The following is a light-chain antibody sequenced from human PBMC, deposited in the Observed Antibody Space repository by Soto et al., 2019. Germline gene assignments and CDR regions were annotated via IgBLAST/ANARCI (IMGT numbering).Light chain of an antibody. J-gene: IGLJ2*01. Sequence: QSALTQPASVSGSPGQSITISCTGTSSDVGGYNYVSWYQQHPGKAPKLMIYDVSNRPSGVSNRFSGSKSGNTASLTISGLQTEDAVDYYCTSYTNINTHVIFGGGTKLTVL. CDR3: TSYTNINTHVI. CDR1: SSDVGGYNY. CDR2: DVS. V-gene: IGLV2-14*03.